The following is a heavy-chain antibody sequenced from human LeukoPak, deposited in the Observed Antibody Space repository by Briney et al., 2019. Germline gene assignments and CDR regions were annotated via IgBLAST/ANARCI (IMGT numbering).Heavy chain of an antibody. D-gene: IGHD5-12*01. V-gene: IGHV3-7*02. Sequence: GGSLRLSCAASGFTFSSYAMSWVRQAPGTGLEWVANIKQDGSEKYYVDSVKGRFTISRDNAKNSLYLQMNSLRAEDTAVYYCASVVATIWGYYFDYWGQGTLVTVPS. CDR2: IKQDGSEK. CDR3: ASVVATIWGYYFDY. CDR1: GFTFSSYA. J-gene: IGHJ4*02.